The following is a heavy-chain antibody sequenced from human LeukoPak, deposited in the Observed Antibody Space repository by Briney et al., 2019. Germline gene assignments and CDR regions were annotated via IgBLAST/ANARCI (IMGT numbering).Heavy chain of an antibody. CDR1: GFTFSSYG. D-gene: IGHD6-6*01. J-gene: IGHJ4*02. V-gene: IGHV3-30*03. Sequence: GGSLRLSCAASGFTFSSYGMHWVRQAPGKGLEWVAVISYDGSNRYYADAVKGRFTVSRDNAKNTLYLQMNGLRAEDTAVYYCARVYVGSSTTYPFDLWGQGTLVTVSS. CDR2: ISYDGSNR. CDR3: ARVYVGSSTTYPFDL.